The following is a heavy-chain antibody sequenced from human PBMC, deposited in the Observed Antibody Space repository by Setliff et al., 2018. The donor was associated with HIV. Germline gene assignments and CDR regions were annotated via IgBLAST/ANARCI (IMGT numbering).Heavy chain of an antibody. D-gene: IGHD6-19*01. CDR3: VRHAGSAWSFLDF. Sequence: TSETLSLTCSVSGASITSLGYYWGWVRRPPGRGLEWIGNVYHAGLIYYNPSLKSRAAISVDTSRNQFFLTLTSVTAADTAVFYCVRHAGSAWSFLDFWGQGALVTVSS. CDR1: GASITSLGYY. J-gene: IGHJ4*02. V-gene: IGHV4-39*01. CDR2: VYHAGLI.